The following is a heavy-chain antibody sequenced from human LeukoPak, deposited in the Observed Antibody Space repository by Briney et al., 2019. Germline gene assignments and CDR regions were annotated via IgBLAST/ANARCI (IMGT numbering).Heavy chain of an antibody. CDR2: IYSGGST. D-gene: IGHD3-22*01. Sequence: GGSLRLSCAASGFTVSSNYMSWVRQAPGKGLERVSVIYSGGSTYYADSVKGRFTISRDNSRNTLYLQMNSLRAEDTAVYYCARAMITMLVVVKDAFDNWGQGTMVTVSS. CDR3: ARAMITMLVVVKDAFDN. J-gene: IGHJ3*02. CDR1: GFTVSSNY. V-gene: IGHV3-66*01.